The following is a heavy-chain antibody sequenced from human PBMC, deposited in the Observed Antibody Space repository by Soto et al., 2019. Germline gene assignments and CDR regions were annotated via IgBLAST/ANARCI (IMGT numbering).Heavy chain of an antibody. CDR2: ISYDGDNE. D-gene: IGHD2-15*01. V-gene: IGHV3-30-3*01. CDR3: ARDSFPPTLQGHGIYFYYGVDG. Sequence: GGSLRLSCAASGFTLSSYAMHWVRQAPGKGLEWVAVISYDGDNEYYADPVKGRFTISRDNSKNTLYLQMNSLRAEDTAVFYCARDSFPPTLQGHGIYFYYGVDGWGQGTTVTVSS. CDR1: GFTLSSYA. J-gene: IGHJ6*02.